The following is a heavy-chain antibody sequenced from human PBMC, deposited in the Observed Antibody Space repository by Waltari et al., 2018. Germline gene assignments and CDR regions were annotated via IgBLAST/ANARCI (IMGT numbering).Heavy chain of an antibody. CDR2: ISGSGGST. D-gene: IGHD5-18*01. V-gene: IGHV3-23*01. Sequence: EVQLLESGGGLVQPGGSLRISCAASGFPFSSYAMSWVRQAPGKGLEWVSAISGSGGSTYYADSVKGRFTISRDNSKNTLYLQMNSLRAEDTAVYYCAKRNGYSQCIDYWGQGTLVTVSS. J-gene: IGHJ4*02. CDR1: GFPFSSYA. CDR3: AKRNGYSQCIDY.